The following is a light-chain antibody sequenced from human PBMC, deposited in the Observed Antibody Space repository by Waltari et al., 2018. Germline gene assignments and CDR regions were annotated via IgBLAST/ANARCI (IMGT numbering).Light chain of an antibody. V-gene: IGKV1-39*01. CDR1: HNIATY. Sequence: DVQTTQAPSSLYASVADRLTITCRASHNIATYLNWYHQKRGKAPQLLISNTPRLQNGVPSRFSGGASGADFTLTISWLQPEDFATYFCQQNNEAPFTFGPGTRV. CDR3: QQNNEAPFT. J-gene: IGKJ3*01. CDR2: NTP.